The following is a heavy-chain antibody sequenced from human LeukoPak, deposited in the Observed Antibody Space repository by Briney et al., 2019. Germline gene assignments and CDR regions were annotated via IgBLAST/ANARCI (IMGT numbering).Heavy chain of an antibody. CDR3: ATDWISGYYVFDY. V-gene: IGHV1-24*01. Sequence: ASVKVSCKVSGYTLTELSMHWVRQAPGKGLEWIGGFDPKDGETIYAQKFQGRVTMTEDTSTDTAYMVLSSLRSEDTAVYYCATDWISGYYVFDYWGQGTLVTVSS. CDR2: FDPKDGET. J-gene: IGHJ4*02. D-gene: IGHD3-22*01. CDR1: GYTLTELS.